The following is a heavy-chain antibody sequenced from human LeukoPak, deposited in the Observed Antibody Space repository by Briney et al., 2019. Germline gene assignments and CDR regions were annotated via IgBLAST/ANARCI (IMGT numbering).Heavy chain of an antibody. J-gene: IGHJ4*02. CDR1: GFTFSSYG. Sequence: GRSLRLSCAASGFTFSSYGMHWVRQAPGKGLEWGAVIWYDGSNKYYADSVRGRFTISRDNSKNTLYLQMNSLRAEDTAVYYCARDREQWLVMDFDYWGQGTLVTVSS. D-gene: IGHD6-19*01. CDR2: IWYDGSNK. CDR3: ARDREQWLVMDFDY. V-gene: IGHV3-33*01.